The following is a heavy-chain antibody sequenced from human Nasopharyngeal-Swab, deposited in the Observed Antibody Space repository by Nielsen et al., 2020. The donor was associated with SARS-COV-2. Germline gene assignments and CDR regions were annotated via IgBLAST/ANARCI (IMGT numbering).Heavy chain of an antibody. D-gene: IGHD2-15*01. CDR1: GFTFSSYA. Sequence: GESLKIYCAASGFTFSSYAMHWVRQAPGKGLEWVAVISYDGSNKYYADSVKGRFTISRDNSKNTLYLQMNSLRAEDTAVYYCARDPEGYCSGGSCNMFDYWGQGTLVTVSS. CDR3: ARDPEGYCSGGSCNMFDY. CDR2: ISYDGSNK. V-gene: IGHV3-30-3*01. J-gene: IGHJ4*02.